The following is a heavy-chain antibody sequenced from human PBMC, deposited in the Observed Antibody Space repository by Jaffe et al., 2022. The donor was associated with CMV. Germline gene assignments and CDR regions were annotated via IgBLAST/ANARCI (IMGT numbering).Heavy chain of an antibody. CDR1: GFTFSSYE. J-gene: IGHJ4*02. Sequence: EVQLVESGGGLVQPGGSLRLSCAASGFTFSSYEMNWVRQAPGKGLEWVSYISSSGSTIYYADSVKGRFTISRDNAKNSLYLQMNSLRAEDTAVYYCARGRGYYYDSSDLAYWGQGTLVTVSS. D-gene: IGHD3-22*01. CDR2: ISSSGSTI. CDR3: ARGRGYYYDSSDLAY. V-gene: IGHV3-48*03.